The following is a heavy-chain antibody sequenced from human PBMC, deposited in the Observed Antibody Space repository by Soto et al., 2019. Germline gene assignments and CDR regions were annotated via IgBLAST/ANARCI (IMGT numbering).Heavy chain of an antibody. CDR1: GFTFDDFA. CDR3: AKDTGNKYVQH. CDR2: ISWDGGIS. Sequence: EVQLVESGGGLVQPGRSLRLSCAATGFTFDDFAMHWVRQAPGQGLEWVSGISWDGGISAHTDSVRGRFTISRDNAKNSLYLQMNSLRAEDTALYYCAKDTGNKYVQHGGQGTLVSVSS. D-gene: IGHD4-4*01. J-gene: IGHJ1*01. V-gene: IGHV3-9*01.